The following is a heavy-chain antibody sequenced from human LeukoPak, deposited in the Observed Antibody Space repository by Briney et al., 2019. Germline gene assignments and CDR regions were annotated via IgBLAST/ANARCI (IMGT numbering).Heavy chain of an antibody. CDR2: IYYSGTT. V-gene: IGHV4-59*12. D-gene: IGHD3-22*01. CDR1: GGSISGYY. J-gene: IGHJ4*02. Sequence: ASETLSLTCTVSGGSISGYYWSWIRQPPGKGLEWIGSIYYSGTTYYNVSLKSRVTISVDKSKNQFSLKLSSVTAADTAVYYCARDRGDYESSGYYFDYWGQGTLVTVSS. CDR3: ARDRGDYESSGYYFDY.